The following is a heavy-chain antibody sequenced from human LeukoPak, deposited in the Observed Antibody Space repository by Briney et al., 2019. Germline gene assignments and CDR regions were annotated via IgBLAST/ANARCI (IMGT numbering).Heavy chain of an antibody. CDR3: TRDYYYRMDV. Sequence: GGSLRLSCAASGFTFSDNWVHWVRQAPGKGLVWVSRIEGDGTGTVYVDSVKGRFTISRDNAKNTLYLQMNSLRAEDTAVYYRTRDYYYRMDVWGKGTTVIVSS. CDR1: GFTFSDNW. CDR2: IEGDGTGT. J-gene: IGHJ6*04. V-gene: IGHV3-74*01.